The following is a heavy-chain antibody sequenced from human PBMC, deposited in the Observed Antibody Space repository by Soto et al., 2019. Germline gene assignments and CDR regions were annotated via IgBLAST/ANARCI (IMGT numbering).Heavy chain of an antibody. CDR3: ASLARAEYFHH. J-gene: IGHJ1*01. CDR1: GFTFSSYA. V-gene: IGHV3-23*01. Sequence: EVQLLESGGGLVQPGGSLRLSCAASGFTFSSYAMSWVRQAPGKGLEWVSAISGSGGSTYYADSVKGRFTISRDNSKETLHLQMNSLRAEDTAVYYCASLARAEYFHHWGQGTLVIVSS. CDR2: ISGSGGST.